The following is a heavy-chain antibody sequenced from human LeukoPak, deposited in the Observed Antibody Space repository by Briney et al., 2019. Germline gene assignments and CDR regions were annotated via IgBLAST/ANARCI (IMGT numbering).Heavy chain of an antibody. CDR2: INWSGDRI. V-gene: IGHV3-9*01. D-gene: IGHD6-13*01. J-gene: IGHJ6*03. CDR1: GFTFDDYA. Sequence: GRSLRLSCAASGFTFDDYAMHWVRQAPGKGLEWVSGINWSGDRIGYADSVKGRFTISRDNAKKSPYLQMNSLRAEDTALYYCAKGGIHRGYYYYYMDVWGKGTTVTISS. CDR3: AKGGIHRGYYYYYMDV.